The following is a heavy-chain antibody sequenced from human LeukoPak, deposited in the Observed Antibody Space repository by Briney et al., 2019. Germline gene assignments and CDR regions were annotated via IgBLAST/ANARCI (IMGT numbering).Heavy chain of an antibody. CDR1: GGSISPYY. Sequence: PSETLSLTCTVSGGSISPYYWSWIRQPPGRSLEWIGLIYYSGSTNYNPSLRSRVIISVDTSKNQFSLKLSSVTAADTAVYYCARDNSYSYGSGSYRVFDYWGQGTLVTVSS. D-gene: IGHD3-10*01. J-gene: IGHJ4*02. CDR3: ARDNSYSYGSGSYRVFDY. CDR2: IYYSGST. V-gene: IGHV4-59*01.